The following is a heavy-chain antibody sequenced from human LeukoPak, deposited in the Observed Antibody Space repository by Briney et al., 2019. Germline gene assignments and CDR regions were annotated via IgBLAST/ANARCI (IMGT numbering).Heavy chain of an antibody. CDR3: ARGRMVRGVIHYYFDY. CDR1: GFTFSSYS. Sequence: GGSLRLSCAASGFTFSSYSMNWVRQAPGKGLEWVSSISSSSSYIYYADSVKGRFTISRDNAKNSLYLQMNSLRAVDTAVYYCARGRMVRGVIHYYFDYWGQGTLVTVSS. CDR2: ISSSSSYI. V-gene: IGHV3-21*01. J-gene: IGHJ4*02. D-gene: IGHD3-10*01.